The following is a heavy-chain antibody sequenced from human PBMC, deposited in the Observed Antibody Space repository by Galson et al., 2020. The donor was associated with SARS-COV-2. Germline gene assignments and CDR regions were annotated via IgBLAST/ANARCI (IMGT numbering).Heavy chain of an antibody. D-gene: IGHD2-2*01. CDR1: GFTVADNH. CDR2: IYSSATT. V-gene: IGHV3-53*01. CDR3: ARFPLSTSSPSYSYYMDV. J-gene: IGHJ6*03. Sequence: GESLKISCSASGFTVADNHMTWVRQAPGQGLEWVSFIYSSATTSYADSVKGRFTISRDNSKNTLYLQMNNLRADDTAVYYCARFPLSTSSPSYSYYMDVWGKGTTVTVSS.